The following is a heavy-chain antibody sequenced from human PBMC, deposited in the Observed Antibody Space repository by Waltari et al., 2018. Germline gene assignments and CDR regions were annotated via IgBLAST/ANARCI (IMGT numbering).Heavy chain of an antibody. CDR3: AHGGGDRNYFDY. J-gene: IGHJ4*02. CDR1: GYPFTSYG. D-gene: IGHD3-16*01. CDR2: ISAYNGKT. Sequence: QVQLVQSGAEVKKPGASVKVACKASGYPFTSYGSIWVRQAPEQGLEGRGWISAYNGKTNYAQKLQGRVTMTTDTSTSTAYMELRSLRSDDTAVYYCAHGGGDRNYFDYWGQGTLVTVSS. V-gene: IGHV1-18*04.